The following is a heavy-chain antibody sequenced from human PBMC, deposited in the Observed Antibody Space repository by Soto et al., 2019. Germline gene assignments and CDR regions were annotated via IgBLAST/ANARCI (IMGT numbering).Heavy chain of an antibody. Sequence: ASVKGSCKASGYTFTSYGISWVRQAPGQGLEWMGWISAYNGNTNYAQKLQGRVTMTTDTSTSTAYMELRSLRSDDTAVYYCARASRRLRFLEWSDYYYYYGMDVWGQGTTVTVSS. CDR3: ARASRRLRFLEWSDYYYYYGMDV. J-gene: IGHJ6*02. V-gene: IGHV1-18*01. CDR1: GYTFTSYG. CDR2: ISAYNGNT. D-gene: IGHD3-3*01.